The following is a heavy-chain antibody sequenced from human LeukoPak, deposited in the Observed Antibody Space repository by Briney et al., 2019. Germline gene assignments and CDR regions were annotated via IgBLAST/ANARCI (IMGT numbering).Heavy chain of an antibody. CDR3: ARDTHGGDFWSGYPHHNWFDP. J-gene: IGHJ5*02. D-gene: IGHD3-3*01. Sequence: GASVKVSCKASGGTFSSYAISWVRQAPGQGLEWMGWISAYNGNTNYAQKLQGRVTMTTDTSTSTAYMELRSLRSDDTAVYYCARDTHGGDFWSGYPHHNWFDPWGQGTLVTVSS. CDR2: ISAYNGNT. CDR1: GGTFSSYA. V-gene: IGHV1-18*01.